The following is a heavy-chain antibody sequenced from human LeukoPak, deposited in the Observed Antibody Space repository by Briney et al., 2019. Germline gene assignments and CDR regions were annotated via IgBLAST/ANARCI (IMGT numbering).Heavy chain of an antibody. CDR1: GGSISSSSYY. J-gene: IGHJ4*02. D-gene: IGHD5-18*01. Sequence: SETLSLTCTVSGGSISSSSYYWGWIRQPPGKGLEWIGSIYYSGSTYYNPSLKSRVTISVDTSKNQFSLKLSSVTAAGTAVYYCASSDTAMAYWGQGTLVTVSS. V-gene: IGHV4-39*01. CDR2: IYYSGST. CDR3: ASSDTAMAY.